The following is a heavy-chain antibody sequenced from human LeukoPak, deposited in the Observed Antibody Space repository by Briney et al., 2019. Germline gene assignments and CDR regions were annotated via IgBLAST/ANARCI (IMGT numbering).Heavy chain of an antibody. CDR1: GYSFTNYW. V-gene: IGHV5-51*01. CDR2: IYPGDSDT. J-gene: IGHJ3*01. CDR3: ARSPVPATIAARAFDV. Sequence: GESLKISCKDSGYSFTNYWIGWVRQVPGQGLEWMGIIYPGDSDTRYSPSFQGQVTISADKSITTASLQWSSLKASDSAIYYCARSPVPATIAARAFDVWGPGTMVTVSS. D-gene: IGHD2-2*02.